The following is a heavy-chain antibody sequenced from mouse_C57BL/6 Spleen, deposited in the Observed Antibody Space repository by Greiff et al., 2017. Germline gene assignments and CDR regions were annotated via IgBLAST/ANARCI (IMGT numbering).Heavy chain of an antibody. CDR2: IDPSDSYT. CDR1: GYTFTSYW. Sequence: QVQLQQPGAELVKPGASVKLSCKASGYTFTSYWMQWVKQRPGQGLEWIGEIDPSDSYTNYNQKFKGKATLTVDTSSSTAYMQLSSLTSEDSAVYDCARRGSRETCFAYWGQGTLVTVSA. CDR3: ARRGSRETCFAY. J-gene: IGHJ3*01. D-gene: IGHD1-1*01. V-gene: IGHV1-50*01.